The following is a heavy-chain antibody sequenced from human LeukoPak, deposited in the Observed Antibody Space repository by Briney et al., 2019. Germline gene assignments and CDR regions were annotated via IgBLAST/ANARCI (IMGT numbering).Heavy chain of an antibody. D-gene: IGHD3-10*01. CDR1: GFTFSDYY. CDR2: ISSSGSTI. V-gene: IGHV3-11*04. J-gene: IGHJ6*03. Sequence: PGGSLRLSCAASGFTFSDYYMSWIRQAPGKGLEWVSYISSSGSTIYYADSVKGRFTISRDNAKNSLYLQMNSLRAEDTAVYYCAFSYYDSGTLMDVWGKGTTVTVSS. CDR3: AFSYYDSGTLMDV.